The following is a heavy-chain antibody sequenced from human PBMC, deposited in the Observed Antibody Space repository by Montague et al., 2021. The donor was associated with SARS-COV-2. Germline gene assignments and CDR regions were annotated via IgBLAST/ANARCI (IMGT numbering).Heavy chain of an antibody. Sequence: GITHRNPALKSRFTISVDTSKNQFSLKLSSVTAADTAVYYCANLTLGYCSSTSCDSDWFDPWGQGTLVTVSS. J-gene: IGHJ5*02. CDR3: ANLTLGYCSSTSCDSDWFDP. V-gene: IGHV4-34*13. CDR2: GIT. D-gene: IGHD2-2*02.